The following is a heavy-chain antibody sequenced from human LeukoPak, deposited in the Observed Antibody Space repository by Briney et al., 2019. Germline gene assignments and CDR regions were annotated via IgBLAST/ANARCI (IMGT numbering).Heavy chain of an antibody. V-gene: IGHV5-51*01. D-gene: IGHD5-12*01. J-gene: IGHJ4*02. CDR1: GSSFTSYW. CDR2: IYPGDSDT. CDR3: ARHVLSTNTVDYFDC. Sequence: GEALEISYEGAGSSFTSYWIGWGRRMPGKGLEWMGIIYPGDSDTRYSPSFQGQVTVSADKSISTAYLQWSSRKASDTAMYYCARHVLSTNTVDYFDCWGQGTLVTVSS.